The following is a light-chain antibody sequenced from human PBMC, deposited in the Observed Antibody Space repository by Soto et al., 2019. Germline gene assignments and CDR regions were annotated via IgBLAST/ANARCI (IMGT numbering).Light chain of an antibody. CDR3: QQYDNWLTGT. CDR1: QIVSNN. J-gene: IGKJ1*01. V-gene: IGKV3-15*01. Sequence: EIVLTHYTCTLSRSPVERATLSCSASQIVSNNYLAFYQHKPGQPPRLLLYDASTRATGIPARFSGGGSGTEFTLTISSLQSEDFAVYYCQQYDNWLTGTFGQGTKVDI. CDR2: DAS.